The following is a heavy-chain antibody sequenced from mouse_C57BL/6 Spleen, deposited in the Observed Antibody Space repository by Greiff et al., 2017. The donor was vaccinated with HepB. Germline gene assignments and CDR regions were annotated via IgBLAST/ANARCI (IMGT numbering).Heavy chain of an antibody. D-gene: IGHD2-1*01. V-gene: IGHV5-16*01. CDR3: ARVYGNYGFAY. J-gene: IGHJ3*01. CDR1: GFTFSDYY. Sequence: EVKLEESEGGLVQPGSSMKLSCTASGFTFSDYYMAWVRQVPEKGLEWVANINYDGSSTYYLDSLKSRFIISRDNAKNILYLQMSSLKSEDTATYYCARVYGNYGFAYWGQGTLVTVSA. CDR2: INYDGSST.